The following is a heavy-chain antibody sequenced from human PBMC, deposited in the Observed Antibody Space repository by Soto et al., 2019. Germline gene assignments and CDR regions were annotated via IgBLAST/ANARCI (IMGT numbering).Heavy chain of an antibody. CDR1: GFTFSSYA. V-gene: IGHV3-30-3*01. Sequence: GGSLRLSCAASGFTFSSYAMHWVRQAPGKGLEWVAVISYDGSNKYYADSVKGRFTISRDNSKNTLYLQMNSLRAEDTAVYYCARAAGSSSWHSLYYGMDVWGQGTTVTVSS. D-gene: IGHD6-13*01. CDR3: ARAAGSSSWHSLYYGMDV. J-gene: IGHJ6*02. CDR2: ISYDGSNK.